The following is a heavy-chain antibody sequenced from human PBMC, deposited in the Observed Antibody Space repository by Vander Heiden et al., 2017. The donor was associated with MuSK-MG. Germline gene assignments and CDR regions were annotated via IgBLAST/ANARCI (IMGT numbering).Heavy chain of an antibody. V-gene: IGHV1-69*01. D-gene: IGHD6-13*01. Sequence: QVPLVQSGAEGKKPGSSVKVSCKASGGPFRSSAISRVRQAPGQGLEGMGGIIPIFGTANYAQKFQGRVTITADESTSTAYMELSSLRSEDTAVYYWASPRERGIAAAGTGLDYWGQGTLGNVAS. CDR3: ASPRERGIAAAGTGLDY. CDR2: IIPIFGTA. J-gene: IGHJ4*02. CDR1: GGPFRSSA.